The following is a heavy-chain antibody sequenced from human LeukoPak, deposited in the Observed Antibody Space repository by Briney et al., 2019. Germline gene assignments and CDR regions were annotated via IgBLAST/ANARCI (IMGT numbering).Heavy chain of an antibody. V-gene: IGHV1-2*02. CDR2: INPNGGGT. Sequence: ASVKVSCKASGYTFTGYYMHWVRQAPGQGLEWMGWINPNGGGTNYAQKFQGRVTMTRDTSISTAYMELSRLRSDDTAVYYCARVKGIAAAGGDYFDYWGQGTLVTVSS. CDR1: GYTFTGYY. D-gene: IGHD6-13*01. J-gene: IGHJ4*02. CDR3: ARVKGIAAAGGDYFDY.